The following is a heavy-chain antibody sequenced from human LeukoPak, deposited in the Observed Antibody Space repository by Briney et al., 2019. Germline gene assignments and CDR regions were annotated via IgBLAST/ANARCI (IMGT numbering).Heavy chain of an antibody. Sequence: GGSLRLSCAASGFTFSGYAMSWVRQGPGTGLEWVSTISASGGSTYYADSVKGRFTISGDNPKNTLYVQMSSLRAEDTAIYFCAKVPDGSPRGYWYFDLWGRGTLVTVSS. CDR1: GFTFSGYA. D-gene: IGHD5-24*01. J-gene: IGHJ2*01. V-gene: IGHV3-23*01. CDR3: AKVPDGSPRGYWYFDL. CDR2: ISASGGST.